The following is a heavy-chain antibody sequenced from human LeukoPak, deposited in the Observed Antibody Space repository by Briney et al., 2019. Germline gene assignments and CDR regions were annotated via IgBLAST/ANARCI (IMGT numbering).Heavy chain of an antibody. V-gene: IGHV1-69*13. D-gene: IGHD2-15*01. CDR3: ARRKVGAAIAFDI. CDR2: IIPIFGTA. J-gene: IGHJ3*02. Sequence: SVKVSCKASGGTFSSYAISWVRQAPGQGLEWMGGIIPIFGTANYAQKFQGRVTITADESTSTAYMELSSLRSEDTAVYYCARRKVGAAIAFDIWGQGTMVTVSS. CDR1: GGTFSSYA.